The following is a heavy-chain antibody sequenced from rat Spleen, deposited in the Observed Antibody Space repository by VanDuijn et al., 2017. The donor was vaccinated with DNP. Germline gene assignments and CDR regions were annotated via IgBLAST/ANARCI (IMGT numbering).Heavy chain of an antibody. J-gene: IGHJ4*01. CDR1: GFTFNYYW. D-gene: IGHD1-12*02. Sequence: EVQLMESGGDLVQPGRSLKLSCVASGFTFNYYWMTWVRQVPGKGLEWLASITSNGGNTYYLDSVKGRFTISRDNAKDTLYLQMNSLRSEDTATYYCAREGDYYDGSYYGYAMDAWGQGTSVTVSS. CDR3: AREGDYYDGSYYGYAMDA. V-gene: IGHV5-31*01. CDR2: ITSNGGNT.